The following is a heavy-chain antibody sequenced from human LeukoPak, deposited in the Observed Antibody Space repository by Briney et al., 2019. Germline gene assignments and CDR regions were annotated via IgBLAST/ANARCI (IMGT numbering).Heavy chain of an antibody. D-gene: IGHD4-17*01. J-gene: IGHJ3*02. Sequence: TGGSLRLSCAASGFTFSSYSMNWVRQAPGKGLDWVSSISSSRSYIYYADSVKGRFTISRDNAKNSLYPQMNSLRAEDTAVYYCARAVYGFDAFDIWGQGTMVTVSS. CDR1: GFTFSSYS. CDR3: ARAVYGFDAFDI. CDR2: ISSSRSYI. V-gene: IGHV3-21*01.